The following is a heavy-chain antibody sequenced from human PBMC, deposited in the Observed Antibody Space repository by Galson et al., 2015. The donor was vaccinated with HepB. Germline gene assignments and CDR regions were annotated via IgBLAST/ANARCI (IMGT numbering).Heavy chain of an antibody. Sequence: QSGAEVKKPGESLKISCKGSGDSFTTYWIGWVRQMSGKGLEWMGVIYPEDSETRYSPSFQGQVTISADKSISTAYLQWSTLKAPDTAMYYCARHLRKRGSGTHHGADAFDIWGQGTMVTVSS. CDR3: ARHLRKRGSGTHHGADAFDI. D-gene: IGHD3-10*01. CDR2: IYPEDSET. CDR1: GDSFTTYW. J-gene: IGHJ3*02. V-gene: IGHV5-51*01.